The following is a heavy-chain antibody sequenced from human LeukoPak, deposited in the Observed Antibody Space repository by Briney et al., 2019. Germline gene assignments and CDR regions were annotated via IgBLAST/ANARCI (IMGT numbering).Heavy chain of an antibody. Sequence: GGSLRLSCAASGFTFSSYGMHWVRQAPGKGLEWVAFIRYDGSNKYYADSVKGRFTISRDNSKNTLYLQMNSLRAEDTAVYYCARVPGSYYYYYMDVWGKGTTVTVSS. D-gene: IGHD1-26*01. CDR1: GFTFSSYG. CDR3: ARVPGSYYYYYMDV. J-gene: IGHJ6*03. V-gene: IGHV3-30*02. CDR2: IRYDGSNK.